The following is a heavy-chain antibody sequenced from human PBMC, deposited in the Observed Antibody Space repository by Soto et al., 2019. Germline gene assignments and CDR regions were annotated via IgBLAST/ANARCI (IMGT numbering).Heavy chain of an antibody. Sequence: ASVKLSCKASGGTFSRYSITLVRQAPGHGLEWIGRIIPIFGIASYAQKFQGRVTITADESTSTAYMELSSLRSDDTAVYYCAREDRDRETGLVPAAIDGMDVWGQGTTVTVSS. V-gene: IGHV1-69*13. CDR2: IIPIFGIA. J-gene: IGHJ6*02. D-gene: IGHD2-2*01. CDR1: GGTFSRYS. CDR3: AREDRDRETGLVPAAIDGMDV.